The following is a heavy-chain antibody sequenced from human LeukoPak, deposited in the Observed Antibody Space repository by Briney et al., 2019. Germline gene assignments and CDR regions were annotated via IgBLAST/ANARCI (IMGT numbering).Heavy chain of an antibody. CDR2: IYYSGST. CDR3: ARGAGWYSTNWFDP. CDR1: GGSISSSSYY. D-gene: IGHD6-13*01. V-gene: IGHV4-39*01. J-gene: IGHJ5*02. Sequence: SETLSLTCTVSGGSISSSSYYWGWIRQPPGKGLEWIGSIYYSGSTYYNPSLKSRVTISVDTSKNQFSLKLSSVTAADTAVYYCARGAGWYSTNWFDPWGQGTLVTVSS.